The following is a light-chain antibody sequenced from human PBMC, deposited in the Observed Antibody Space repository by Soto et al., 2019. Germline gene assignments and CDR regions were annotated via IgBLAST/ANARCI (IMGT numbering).Light chain of an antibody. CDR1: HDISNY. J-gene: IGKJ4*01. V-gene: IGKV1-33*01. CDR3: EQYDSLPLT. CDR2: DAS. Sequence: DIQMTQSPSSLSASVGDRVTITSQASHDISNYLNWYQQKPGQAPKLLIYDASNLETGVPSRFSGSGSGTDFTFTISSLQPEDIATYYCEQYDSLPLTFGGGTKVEIK.